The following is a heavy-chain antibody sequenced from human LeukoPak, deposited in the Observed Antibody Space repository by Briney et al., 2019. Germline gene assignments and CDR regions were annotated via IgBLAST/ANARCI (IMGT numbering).Heavy chain of an antibody. CDR1: GFAFNKYW. CDR3: AKTDSTIPNLLDV. J-gene: IGHJ6*02. V-gene: IGHV3-74*03. Sequence: GGSLRLSCAASGFAFNKYWVHWVRQVPGKGLVWVSRINGDGSSTMYADSVKGRFPISRDNAKNTLYLQMNSLRAEDTAVYYCAKTDSTIPNLLDVWGQGTTVTVSS. CDR2: INGDGSST. D-gene: IGHD2-15*01.